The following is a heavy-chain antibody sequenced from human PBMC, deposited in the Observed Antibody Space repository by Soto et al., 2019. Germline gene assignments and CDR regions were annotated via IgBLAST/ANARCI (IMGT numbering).Heavy chain of an antibody. V-gene: IGHV4-39*01. CDR2: IYYSGST. J-gene: IGHJ4*02. CDR1: GGSISSSSYY. CDR3: ARLPLQLWLRGYFDY. D-gene: IGHD5-18*01. Sequence: SETLSLTCTVSGGSISSSSYYRGWIRQPPGKGLEWIGSIYYSGSTYYNPSLKSRVTISVDTSKNQFSLKLSSVTAADTSVYYCARLPLQLWLRGYFDYWGQGTLVTVSS.